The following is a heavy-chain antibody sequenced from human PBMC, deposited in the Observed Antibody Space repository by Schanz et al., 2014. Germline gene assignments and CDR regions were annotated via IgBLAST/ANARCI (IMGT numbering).Heavy chain of an antibody. CDR3: ARPRFDYGEVDY. J-gene: IGHJ4*02. Sequence: QAQLMESGGGVVQPGTSLILSCSASGFSLNTYGIHWFRQPAGKGLEWVAVIWNNGVTKYYADSVRGRFTISRDRFQNTLYLRMSSLRAEDTAVYYCARPRFDYGEVDYWGQGTLVIVSS. CDR2: IWNNGVTK. D-gene: IGHD4-17*01. CDR1: GFSLNTYG. V-gene: IGHV3-33*01.